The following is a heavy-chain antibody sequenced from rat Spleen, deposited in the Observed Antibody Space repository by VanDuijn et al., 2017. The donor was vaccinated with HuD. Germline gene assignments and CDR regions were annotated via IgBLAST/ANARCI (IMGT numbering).Heavy chain of an antibody. V-gene: IGHV5-46*01. CDR2: ISTSGGST. CDR1: GFTFSSFP. CDR3: TRSTEAPGY. Sequence: QPGRSMKLSCAASGFTFSSFPMAWVRQAPTKGLEWVATISTSGGSTYYRDSVKGRFTISRDNAKSTLYLQMNSLRSEDTATYYCTRSTEAPGYWGQGVMVTVSS. D-gene: IGHD1-11*01. J-gene: IGHJ2*01.